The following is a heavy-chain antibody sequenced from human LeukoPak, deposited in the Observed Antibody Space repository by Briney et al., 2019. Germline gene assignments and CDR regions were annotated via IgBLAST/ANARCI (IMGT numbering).Heavy chain of an antibody. CDR1: GGSVNSGTYY. CDR3: ARGSDTAAGLY. D-gene: IGHD6-13*01. Sequence: PSETLSLTCTVSGGSVNSGTYYWSWIRQPPGKGLEWIGYISYSRSTNYNPSLKSRVTISADTSKNQFSLKVSSVTAADTAVYYCARGSDTAAGLYWGQGTLVTVSS. CDR2: ISYSRST. J-gene: IGHJ4*02. V-gene: IGHV4-61*01.